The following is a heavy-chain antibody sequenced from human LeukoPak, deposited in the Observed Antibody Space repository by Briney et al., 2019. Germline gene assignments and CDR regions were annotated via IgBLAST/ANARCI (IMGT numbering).Heavy chain of an antibody. V-gene: IGHV4-59*01. CDR1: GGSISSYY. J-gene: IGHJ5*02. D-gene: IGHD3-10*01. Sequence: PSETLSLTCTVSGGSISSYYWSWIRQPPGKALEWIGYIYYSGSTNYNPSLKSRVTISVDTSKNQFSLKLSSVTAADTAVYYCARGSYGSGSYLSWGQGTLVTVSS. CDR2: IYYSGST. CDR3: ARGSYGSGSYLS.